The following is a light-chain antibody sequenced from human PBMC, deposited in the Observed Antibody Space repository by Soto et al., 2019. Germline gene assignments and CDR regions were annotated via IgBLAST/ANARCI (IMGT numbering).Light chain of an antibody. V-gene: IGKV3-20*01. J-gene: IGKJ1*01. Sequence: VLTQSPGTLSLSPGERATLSCRASQSVSSTYLAWYQQKPGQAPRLLIYGASSRATGIPDRFSGSGSGTAFTLTISRLEPEDFAVYYCQQFGSSPRTFGQGTQVEI. CDR2: GAS. CDR3: QQFGSSPRT. CDR1: QSVSSTY.